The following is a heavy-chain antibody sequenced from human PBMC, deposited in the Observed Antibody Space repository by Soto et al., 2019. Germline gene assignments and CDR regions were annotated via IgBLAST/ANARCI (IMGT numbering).Heavy chain of an antibody. CDR3: ARLKVGMDV. J-gene: IGHJ6*02. Sequence: PSETLSLTCAVYGGSFSGYYWSWIRQPPGKGLEWIGEINHSGSTNYNPSLKSRVTISVDTSKNQFSLKLSSVTAADTAVYYCARLKVGMDVWGQGTTVTVSS. CDR2: INHSGST. V-gene: IGHV4-34*01. CDR1: GGSFSGYY.